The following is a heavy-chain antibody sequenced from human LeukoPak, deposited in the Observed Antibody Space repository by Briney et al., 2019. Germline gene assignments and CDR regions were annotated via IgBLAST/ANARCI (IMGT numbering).Heavy chain of an antibody. V-gene: IGHV3-7*01. CDR3: ARIRVGATAADAFDI. CDR1: GFTFSNYW. CDR2: IKQDGSET. J-gene: IGHJ3*02. Sequence: GGSLRLSCAAFGFTFSNYWMSWVRQAPGKGLEWVASIKQDGSETYYVDSVKGRFTISRDNAKNSLYLQMNSLRAEDTAVYYCARIRVGATAADAFDIWGQGTMVTVSS. D-gene: IGHD1-26*01.